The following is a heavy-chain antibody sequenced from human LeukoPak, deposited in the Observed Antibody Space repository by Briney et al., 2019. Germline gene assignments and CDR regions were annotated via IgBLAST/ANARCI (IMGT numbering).Heavy chain of an antibody. CDR3: ARGRWAPFDC. V-gene: IGHV3-7*01. CDR1: GFTSSGYW. D-gene: IGHD6-13*01. Sequence: PGGSLRLSCAASGFTSSGYWTHWVRQAPGKGLEWVANIKQDGSEKNYVASVKGRFTISRDNAKNSLYLQMNSLRAEDTALYYCARGRWAPFDCWGQGTLVTVSS. CDR2: IKQDGSEK. J-gene: IGHJ4*02.